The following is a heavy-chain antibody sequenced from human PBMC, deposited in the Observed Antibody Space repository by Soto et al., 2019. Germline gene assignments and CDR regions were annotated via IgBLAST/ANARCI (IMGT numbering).Heavy chain of an antibody. CDR3: TTQFFLSSRKPPEDV. Sequence: EVKLLESGGGLVQPGGSLRLSCGVSGFTVTSNGVSWVRQAPGKGLEWVAAISPNGQGIWYADSVKGRFTISRDISRNTVFLQMDSLRAEDTAVYYCTTQFFLSSRKPPEDVWGQGTPVAVSS. V-gene: IGHV3-23*01. CDR1: GFTVTSNG. J-gene: IGHJ6*02. CDR2: ISPNGQGI.